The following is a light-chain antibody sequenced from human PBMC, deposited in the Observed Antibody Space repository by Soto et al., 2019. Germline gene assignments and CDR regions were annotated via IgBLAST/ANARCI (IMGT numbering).Light chain of an antibody. Sequence: EIVLTQSPGTLSLSPGERATLSCRASQSVSNYLAWYQQKPGQAPRLLIYVASSRATGIPDRFSGSGSGTDFTLTISRLEPEDFAVYYCQQYGGSPQTFGQGTNVEIK. J-gene: IGKJ1*01. CDR3: QQYGGSPQT. V-gene: IGKV3-20*01. CDR2: VAS. CDR1: QSVSNY.